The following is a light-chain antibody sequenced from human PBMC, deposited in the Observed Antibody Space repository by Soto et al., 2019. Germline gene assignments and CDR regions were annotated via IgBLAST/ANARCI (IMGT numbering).Light chain of an antibody. CDR3: QQYNSYWT. CDR1: QSISNW. J-gene: IGKJ1*01. V-gene: IGKV1-5*01. Sequence: IRITQSPSTLSASVGDRVTITCRASQSISNWLAWYQQKPGKAPKLLIYDASILESGVPSRFSGSGSGTEFTLTISSLQPDDFATYYCQQYNSYWTFGQGTKVDIK. CDR2: DAS.